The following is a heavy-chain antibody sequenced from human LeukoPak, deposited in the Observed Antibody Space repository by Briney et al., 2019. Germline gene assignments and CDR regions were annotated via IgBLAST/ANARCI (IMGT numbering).Heavy chain of an antibody. Sequence: SQTLSLTCTVSGGSISSGGYYWGWIRQHPGKGLEWIGYIYYSGSTYYNPSLKSRVTISVDTSNNQFSLKLSSVTAADTAVYYCARDIRAGHDAFDIWGQGTMVTVSS. CDR3: ARDIRAGHDAFDI. J-gene: IGHJ3*02. CDR1: GGSISSGGYY. CDR2: IYYSGST. D-gene: IGHD3-3*02. V-gene: IGHV4-31*03.